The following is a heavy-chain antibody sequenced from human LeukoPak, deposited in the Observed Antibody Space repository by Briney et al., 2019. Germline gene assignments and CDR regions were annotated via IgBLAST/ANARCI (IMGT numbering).Heavy chain of an antibody. CDR1: GFTFNDYA. J-gene: IGHJ2*01. Sequence: PGGSLRLSCAGSGFTFNDYAMSWVRQAPGKGLEWVSAISASGGSTYYADSVKGRFTISRDNSNNTLFLQMSSLRAEDMAVYYCAKDRASFVWYFDLWGRGTLVTVSS. CDR3: AKDRASFVWYFDL. V-gene: IGHV3-23*01. CDR2: ISASGGST. D-gene: IGHD2-2*01.